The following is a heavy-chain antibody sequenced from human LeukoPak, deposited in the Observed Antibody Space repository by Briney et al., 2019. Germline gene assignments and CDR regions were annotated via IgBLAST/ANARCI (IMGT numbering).Heavy chain of an antibody. CDR1: GGSISTATHY. J-gene: IGHJ4*02. CDR3: ARQLSGTYQWTFDY. V-gene: IGHV4-39*01. CDR2: IHYTGIT. D-gene: IGHD1-26*01. Sequence: SETLSLTCTVSGGSISTATHYWAWVRQPPGEGLEWIGTIHYTGITYYNPSLKSRVTISVDTSKNQFSLHLGSVTAADTAVYHCARQLSGTYQWTFDYWGQGTLVPVSS.